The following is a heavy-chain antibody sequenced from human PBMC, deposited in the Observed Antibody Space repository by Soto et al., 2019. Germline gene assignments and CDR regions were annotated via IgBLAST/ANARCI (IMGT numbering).Heavy chain of an antibody. Sequence: ASVKVSCKASGGTFSSYAISWVRQAPGQGLEWMGGIIPIFGTANYAQKFQGRVTITADESTSTAYMELSSLRSEDTAVYYCAMMVRGVIIDVWGYYFDYWGQGTLVTVSS. CDR3: AMMVRGVIIDVWGYYFDY. CDR2: IIPIFGTA. D-gene: IGHD3-10*01. V-gene: IGHV1-69*13. J-gene: IGHJ4*02. CDR1: GGTFSSYA.